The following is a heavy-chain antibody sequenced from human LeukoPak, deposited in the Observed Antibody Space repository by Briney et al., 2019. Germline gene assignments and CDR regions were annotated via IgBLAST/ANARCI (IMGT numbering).Heavy chain of an antibody. Sequence: GGSLRLSCAASGFTFSSYWMTWARQAPGKGLEWVANINLDGSEKYYADSLKGRFTISRDNAKNSLYLQMNILRVEDTAVYYCARDVGYCTVWGQGTLVTVSS. CDR1: GFTFSSYW. D-gene: IGHD2-8*02. CDR2: INLDGSEK. CDR3: ARDVGYCTV. V-gene: IGHV3-7*01. J-gene: IGHJ4*02.